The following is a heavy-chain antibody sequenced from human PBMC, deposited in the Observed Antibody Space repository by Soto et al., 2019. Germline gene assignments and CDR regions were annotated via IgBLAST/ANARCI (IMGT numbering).Heavy chain of an antibody. D-gene: IGHD2-2*01. Sequence: PSETLCLPWAVFGGSISSLGYSWSWIRQPPGKGLEWIGYIYHSGSTYYNPSLKSRVTISVDRSKNQFSLKLSSVTAADTAVYYCARVPDRWGQGTLVTVSS. CDR2: IYHSGST. V-gene: IGHV4-30-2*01. CDR1: GGSISSLGYS. J-gene: IGHJ5*02. CDR3: ARVPDR.